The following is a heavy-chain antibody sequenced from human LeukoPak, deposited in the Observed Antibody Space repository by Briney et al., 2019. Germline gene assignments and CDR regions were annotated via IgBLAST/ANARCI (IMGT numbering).Heavy chain of an antibody. CDR3: ATSAAAGTGYYFDY. V-gene: IGHV4-61*02. CDR2: IYTSGST. Sequence: ASETLSLTCTVSGGSISSGSYYWSWIQQPAGKGLEWIGRIYTSGSTNYNPSLKSRVTISVDTSKNQFSLKLSSVTAADTAVYYCATSAAAGTGYYFDYWGQGTLVTVSS. CDR1: GGSISSGSYY. D-gene: IGHD6-13*01. J-gene: IGHJ4*02.